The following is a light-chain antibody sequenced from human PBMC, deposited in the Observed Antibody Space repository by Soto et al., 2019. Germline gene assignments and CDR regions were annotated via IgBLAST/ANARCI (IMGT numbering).Light chain of an antibody. V-gene: IGKV3-20*01. CDR3: QQYDRSPT. Sequence: EIVLTQSPGTLSLSPGERATLSCRASQSVSSTYLAWYQQKPGQAPRIIIYGASSRASGIPGRFSGSGSGTEFTLTISRLEPEDFAVYYCQQYDRSPTFGGGTKVEIK. CDR1: QSVSSTY. CDR2: GAS. J-gene: IGKJ4*01.